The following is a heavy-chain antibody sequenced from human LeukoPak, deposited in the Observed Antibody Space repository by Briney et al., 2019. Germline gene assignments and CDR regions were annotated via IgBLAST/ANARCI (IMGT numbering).Heavy chain of an antibody. V-gene: IGHV3-74*01. J-gene: IGHJ4*02. CDR3: ARGLVPGFLDY. CDR1: EFTFSNYY. Sequence: GGSLRLSCTASEFTFSNYYMNWVRQAPGKGLEWVSRINSDESITTYADSVKGRFTISRDNAKNTLYLQMNSLRAEDTAVYYCARGLVPGFLDYWGQGTPVTVSS. CDR2: INSDESIT. D-gene: IGHD4-11*01.